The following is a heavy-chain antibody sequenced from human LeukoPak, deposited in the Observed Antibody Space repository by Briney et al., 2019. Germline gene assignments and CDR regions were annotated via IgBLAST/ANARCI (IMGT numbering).Heavy chain of an antibody. Sequence: SETLSLTCAVYGGSFSGYYWSWIRQPPGKGLEWIGEINHSGSTNYNPSLKSRVTISVDTSKNQFSLKLSSVTAADTAVYYCARYHRRLGYCSSTSCYRPGRHAFDIWGQGTMVTVSS. D-gene: IGHD2-2*01. CDR1: GGSFSGYY. V-gene: IGHV4-34*01. CDR3: ARYHRRLGYCSSTSCYRPGRHAFDI. J-gene: IGHJ3*02. CDR2: INHSGST.